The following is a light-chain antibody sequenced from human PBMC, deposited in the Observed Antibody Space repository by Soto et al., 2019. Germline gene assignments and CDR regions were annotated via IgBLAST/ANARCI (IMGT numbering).Light chain of an antibody. CDR1: SSDVGAYNF. Sequence: QSALTQPRSVSGSPGQSVTISCTGTSSDVGAYNFVSWYQQHPGKAPQLILYDVNKRPSGVPDRFSGSKSGNTASLTISGLQGEDEADYDCCSYAGGYTVDVFGTGTKLTVL. V-gene: IGLV2-11*01. J-gene: IGLJ1*01. CDR3: CSYAGGYTVDV. CDR2: DVN.